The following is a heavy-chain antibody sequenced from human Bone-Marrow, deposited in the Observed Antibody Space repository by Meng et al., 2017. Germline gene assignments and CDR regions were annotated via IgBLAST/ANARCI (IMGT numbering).Heavy chain of an antibody. V-gene: IGHV4-4*07. D-gene: IGHD3-22*01. Sequence: ESLKISCTVSGGSISSYYWSWIRQPAGKGLEWIGRIYTSGSTNYNPSLKSRVTMSVDTSKNQFSLKLSSVTAADTAVYYCAGEYYDSSGYYSRWGQGTLVTVSS. CDR3: AGEYYDSSGYYSR. CDR2: IYTSGST. CDR1: GGSISSYY. J-gene: IGHJ4*02.